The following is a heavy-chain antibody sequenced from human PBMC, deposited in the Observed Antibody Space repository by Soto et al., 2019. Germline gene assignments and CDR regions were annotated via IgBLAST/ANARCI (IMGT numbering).Heavy chain of an antibody. J-gene: IGHJ5*02. V-gene: IGHV5-51*01. CDR3: ARRGYCSGTTRYKWFAP. CDR1: GYSFSTYW. Sequence: PGESLKISCKGSGYSFSTYWIAWVRQMPGKGLEWMGIIYPGDSDTRYSPSFQGQVTISADKSISTAHLQRSSLKASDTAMYYCARRGYCSGTTRYKWFAPPGQGTLVTGSS. D-gene: IGHD2-2*02. CDR2: IYPGDSDT.